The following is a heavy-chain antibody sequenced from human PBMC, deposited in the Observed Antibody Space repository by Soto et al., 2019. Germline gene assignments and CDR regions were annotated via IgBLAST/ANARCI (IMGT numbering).Heavy chain of an antibody. CDR1: GGTFSSYA. Sequence: SVKVSCKASGGTFSSYAISWVRQAPGQGLEWMGGIIPIFGTANYAQKFQGRVTITADESTSTAYMELSSLRSEDTAVYYCARSLWGYDSSDYWSQGTLVTVSS. J-gene: IGHJ4*02. CDR3: ARSLWGYDSSDY. V-gene: IGHV1-69*13. D-gene: IGHD3-22*01. CDR2: IIPIFGTA.